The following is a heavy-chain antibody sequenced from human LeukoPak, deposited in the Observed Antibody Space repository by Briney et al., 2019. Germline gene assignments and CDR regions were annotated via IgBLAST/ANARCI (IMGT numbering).Heavy chain of an antibody. CDR1: GFTFTSYE. J-gene: IGHJ4*02. Sequence: PGGSLRLSCAASGFTFTSYEMNRVRQAPGKGLEWVSYISSSGSTIYYADSVKGRFTISRDNAKNSLYLQMNSLRADDTAVYYCARRDYDFDYWGQGTLVTVSS. CDR3: ARRDYDFDY. D-gene: IGHD3-16*01. V-gene: IGHV3-48*03. CDR2: ISSSGSTI.